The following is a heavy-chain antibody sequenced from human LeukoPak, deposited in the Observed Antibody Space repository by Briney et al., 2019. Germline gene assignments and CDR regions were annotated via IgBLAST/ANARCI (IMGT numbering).Heavy chain of an antibody. CDR3: ARDGHYDSSGYYDY. Sequence: GGSLRLSCAASGFTFSSYSMNWVRQAPGKGLEWVSSISSSSSYIYYADSVKGRFTISGDNAKNSLYLQMNSLRAEDTAVYYCARDGHYDSSGYYDYWGQGTLVTVSS. D-gene: IGHD3-22*01. J-gene: IGHJ4*02. CDR1: GFTFSSYS. CDR2: ISSSSSYI. V-gene: IGHV3-21*01.